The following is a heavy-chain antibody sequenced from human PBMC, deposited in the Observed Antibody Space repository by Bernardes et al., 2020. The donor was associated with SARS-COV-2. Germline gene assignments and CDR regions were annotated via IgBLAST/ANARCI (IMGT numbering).Heavy chain of an antibody. D-gene: IGHD3-3*01. CDR3: ARGSDFWSGYYHYYYYYGMDA. CDR2: IIPIFGTA. J-gene: IGHJ6*01. Sequence: SVKVSCKASGGTFSSYAISWVRQAPGQGLEWMGGIIPIFGTANYAQKFQGRVTITADESTSTAYMELSSLRSEDTAVYYCARGSDFWSGYYHYYYYYGMDAWGQGTTATVSS. CDR1: GGTFSSYA. V-gene: IGHV1-69*13.